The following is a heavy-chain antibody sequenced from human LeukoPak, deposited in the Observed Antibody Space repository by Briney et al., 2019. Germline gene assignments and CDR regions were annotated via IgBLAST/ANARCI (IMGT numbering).Heavy chain of an antibody. V-gene: IGHV3-23*01. CDR3: AKATYYDFWSGYYSFDY. J-gene: IGHJ4*02. CDR1: GFTFSTYS. Sequence: PGGSLRLSCAASGFTFSTYSMNWVRQAPGKGLEWVSAISGSGGSTYYADSVKGRFTISRDNSKNTLYLQMNSLRAEDTAVYYCAKATYYDFWSGYYSFDYWGQGTLVTVSS. D-gene: IGHD3-3*01. CDR2: ISGSGGST.